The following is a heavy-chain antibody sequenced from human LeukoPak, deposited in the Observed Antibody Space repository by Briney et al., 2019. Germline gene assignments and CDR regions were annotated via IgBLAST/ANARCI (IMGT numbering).Heavy chain of an antibody. V-gene: IGHV1-24*01. CDR3: ASVYNYGMDV. CDR2: FDPEDGET. Sequence: ASVKVSCKASGYTFTSYYMHWVRQAPGKGLEWMGGFDPEDGETIYAQKFQGRVTMTEDTSTDTAYMELSSLRSEDTAVYYCASVYNYGMDVWGQGTTVIVSS. J-gene: IGHJ6*02. CDR1: GYTFTSYY.